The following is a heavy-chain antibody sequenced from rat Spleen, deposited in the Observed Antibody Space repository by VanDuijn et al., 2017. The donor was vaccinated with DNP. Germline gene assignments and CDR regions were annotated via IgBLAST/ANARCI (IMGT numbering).Heavy chain of an antibody. V-gene: IGHV5-31*01. D-gene: IGHD5-1*01. CDR1: GFTLNNYW. J-gene: IGHJ2*01. CDR2: ITHIGGTT. CDR3: TREDWVLDY. Sequence: EVQLVESGGGLVQPGGSLTLSCAASGFTLNNYWMTWIRQAPGKGLEWVASITHIGGTTFYPDSVKGRFTISRDNAKSALYLQMNSLRSEDTATYYCTREDWVLDYWGQGVMVTVSS.